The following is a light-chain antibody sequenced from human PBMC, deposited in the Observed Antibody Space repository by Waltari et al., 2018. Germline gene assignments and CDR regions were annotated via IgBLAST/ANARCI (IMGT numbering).Light chain of an antibody. CDR2: DVD. CDR1: SSAVGGSVY. V-gene: IGLV2-14*03. CDR3: SSYTSGTTVYVI. Sequence: QSALTQPASVSGSPGQSITISCPGTSSAVGGSVYVSWYPQHPGKAPKVMIYDVDKRPSGVSNRFSGSKSGNTASLTISGLQAEDEADYYCSSYTSGTTVYVIFGGGTKLTVL. J-gene: IGLJ2*01.